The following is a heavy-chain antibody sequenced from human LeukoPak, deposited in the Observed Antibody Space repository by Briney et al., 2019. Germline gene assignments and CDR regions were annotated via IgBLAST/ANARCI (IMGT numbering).Heavy chain of an antibody. CDR3: GRVRKSDTAIDY. V-gene: IGHV4-39*07. D-gene: IGHD3-22*01. CDR1: GDSISSRTNY. J-gene: IGHJ4*02. Sequence: PSETPSLTCPVSGDSISSRTNYWGWIRQPPGKGLEWIGCIYYNGNTYYNPSLRSRVTISLDTSKNQFSLKLTSVTAADTAVYYCGRVRKSDTAIDYWGQGTLVTVSS. CDR2: IYYNGNT.